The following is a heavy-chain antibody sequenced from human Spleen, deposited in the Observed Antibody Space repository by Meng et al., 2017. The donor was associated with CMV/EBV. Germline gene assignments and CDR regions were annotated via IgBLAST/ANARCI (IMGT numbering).Heavy chain of an antibody. D-gene: IGHD2-2*01. CDR1: GGSVSSGNNY. J-gene: IGHJ4*02. CDR3: ARGRYCSSTSCHIGFDY. Sequence: QGQLQEPGPGLVKPSQTLSLTCTVSGGSVSSGNNYWIWIRQPPGKGLEWIGYIYYSGRTYYNPSLKSRVTISVDTSKNQFSLKLSSVTAADTAVYYCARGRYCSSTSCHIGFDYWGQGTLVTVSS. CDR2: IYYSGRT. V-gene: IGHV4-30-4*01.